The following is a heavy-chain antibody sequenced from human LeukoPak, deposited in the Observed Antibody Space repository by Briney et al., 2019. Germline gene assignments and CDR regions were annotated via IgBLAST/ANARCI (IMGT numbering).Heavy chain of an antibody. J-gene: IGHJ5*02. CDR1: GGSISGYY. Sequence: PSETLSLTCTVSGGSISGYYWSWIRQPPGKGLEWIGHIYYSGSTKNNPSLKSRVTISVDTSKNQFSLKLSSVTAADTAVYYCARHGAVVAARVNWFDPWGQGTLVTVSS. CDR2: IYYSGST. D-gene: IGHD2-15*01. CDR3: ARHGAVVAARVNWFDP. V-gene: IGHV4-59*08.